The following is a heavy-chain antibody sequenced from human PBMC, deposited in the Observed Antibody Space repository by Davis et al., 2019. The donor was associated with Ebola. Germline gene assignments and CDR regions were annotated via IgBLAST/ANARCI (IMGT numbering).Heavy chain of an antibody. Sequence: GGSLRLSCAASGFTFDDYALHWVRQAPGKGLEWVSGISWNSGSIGYADSVKGRFTISRDNAKNSLYLQMNSLRADDTAVYYCAKQRGVGAIDYDYWGRGTVVTVSS. CDR1: GFTFDDYA. CDR2: ISWNSGSI. D-gene: IGHD1-26*01. J-gene: IGHJ4*02. V-gene: IGHV3-9*01. CDR3: AKQRGVGAIDYDY.